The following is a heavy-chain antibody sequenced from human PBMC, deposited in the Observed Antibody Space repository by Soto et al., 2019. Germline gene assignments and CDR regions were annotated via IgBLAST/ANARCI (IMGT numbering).Heavy chain of an antibody. CDR1: GGTFSSYA. V-gene: IGHV1-69*01. CDR3: ARAPGDSGSYGGNDAFDI. CDR2: IIPIFGTA. J-gene: IGHJ3*02. Sequence: QVQLVQSGAEVKKPGSSVKVSCKASGGTFSSYAISWVRQAPGQGLEWMGGIIPIFGTANYAQKFQGRVTITADESSSTAYTELSSMRSEDTAVYYCARAPGDSGSYGGNDAFDIWGQGTMVTVSS. D-gene: IGHD1-26*01.